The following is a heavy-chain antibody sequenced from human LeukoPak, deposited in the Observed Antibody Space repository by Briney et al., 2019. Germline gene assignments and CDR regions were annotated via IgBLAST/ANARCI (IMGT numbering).Heavy chain of an antibody. V-gene: IGHV4-34*01. CDR3: ARVDQYYDFWSGYYTFFWFDP. D-gene: IGHD3-3*01. CDR2: INHSGST. CDR1: GGSFIVYY. Sequence: PSETLSLTCAVYGGSFIVYYRSWIRKPPGKGLEWMGEINHSGSTNYNPSLKSRVTISVDTSKNQFSLKLSSVTAADTAVYYCARVDQYYDFWSGYYTFFWFDPWGQGTLVTVSS. J-gene: IGHJ5*02.